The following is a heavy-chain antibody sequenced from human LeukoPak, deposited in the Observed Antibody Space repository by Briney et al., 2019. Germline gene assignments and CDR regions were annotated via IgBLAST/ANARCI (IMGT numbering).Heavy chain of an antibody. J-gene: IGHJ4*02. CDR1: GASVSATNHY. V-gene: IGHV4-31*03. CDR3: ARRGYDSSGYYYAY. D-gene: IGHD3-22*01. CDR2: IYYDAGA. Sequence: SETLSLTCTVSGASVSATNHYWSWLRQHPGQGPEWIAYIYYDAGAYYNPSLESRVTISLDSSANQFSLGLSSVTAADTAVYYCARRGYDSSGYYYAYWGQGTLVTVSS.